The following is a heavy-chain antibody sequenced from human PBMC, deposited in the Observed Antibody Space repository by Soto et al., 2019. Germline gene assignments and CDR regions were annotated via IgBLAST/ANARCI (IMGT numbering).Heavy chain of an antibody. CDR1: GGSISSSNW. CDR2: IYHSGST. D-gene: IGHD6-13*01. J-gene: IGHJ6*02. Sequence: QVQLQESGPGLVKPSGTLSLTCAVSGGSISSSNWWSWVRQPPGKGLEWIGEIYHSGSTNYNPSLKLRATLSVDKPRNQFFLKLSSVAVADTAVYYGARVGSSSWYTLEYYCYYGMDVWGQGTTVTVSS. CDR3: ARVGSSSWYTLEYYCYYGMDV. V-gene: IGHV4-4*02.